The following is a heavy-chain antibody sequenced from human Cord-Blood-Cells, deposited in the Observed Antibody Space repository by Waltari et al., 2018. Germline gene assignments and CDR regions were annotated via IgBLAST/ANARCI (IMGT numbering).Heavy chain of an antibody. V-gene: IGHV4-34*01. Sequence: QVQLQQWGAGLLKPSETLSLTCAVYGGSFSGYYWSWIRQPPGTGLEWIGEINHRGSTNYNPSLKSRVTISVDTSKNQFSLKLSSVTAADTAVYYCARGYRITIFGVVIARYGMDVWGQGTTVTVSS. J-gene: IGHJ6*02. CDR1: GGSFSGYY. D-gene: IGHD3-3*01. CDR2: INHRGST. CDR3: ARGYRITIFGVVIARYGMDV.